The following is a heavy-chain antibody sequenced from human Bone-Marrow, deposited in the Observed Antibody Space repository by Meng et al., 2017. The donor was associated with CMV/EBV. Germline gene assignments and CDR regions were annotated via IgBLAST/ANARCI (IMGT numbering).Heavy chain of an antibody. Sequence: GGSLRLSCAASGFTFSSYAMSWVRQAPGKGLEWVSTISASGGSTYYADYVKGRFTISRDNSKNTLYLQMNSLRAEDTAVYYCAIVPDYYDSSGYLRRFDPWGQGTLVTVSS. CDR1: GFTFSSYA. CDR3: AIVPDYYDSSGYLRRFDP. J-gene: IGHJ5*02. D-gene: IGHD3-22*01. CDR2: ISASGGST. V-gene: IGHV3-23*01.